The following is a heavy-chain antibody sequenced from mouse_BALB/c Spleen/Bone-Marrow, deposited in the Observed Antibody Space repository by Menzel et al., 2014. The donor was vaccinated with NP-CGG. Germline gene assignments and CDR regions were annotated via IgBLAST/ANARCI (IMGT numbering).Heavy chain of an antibody. V-gene: IGHV7-3*02. CDR1: GFTFTDYY. Sequence: DVMLVESGGGLVQPGGSLRLSCATSGFTFTDYYMNWVRQPPGKALEWLVFIRNKANGYTTEYGASVKGRFTISRDNSQSTLYLQMNTLRPEDSATYYCARDMGGLLFDSWGQGTTLTVSS. D-gene: IGHD2-3*01. J-gene: IGHJ2*01. CDR3: ARDMGGLLFDS. CDR2: IRNKANGYTT.